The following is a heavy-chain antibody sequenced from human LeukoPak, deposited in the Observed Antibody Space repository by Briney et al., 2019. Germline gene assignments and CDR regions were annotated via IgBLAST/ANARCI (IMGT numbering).Heavy chain of an antibody. CDR2: IYYSGST. Sequence: SETLSLTCTVSGGSISSSSYYWGWIRQPPGKGLEWIGSIYYSGSTYYNPSLKSRVTISVDTSRNQFSLKLSSVTAADTAMYYCAGRYFDWLRGIDPWGQGTLVTVSS. D-gene: IGHD3-9*01. J-gene: IGHJ5*02. CDR3: AGRYFDWLRGIDP. V-gene: IGHV4-39*01. CDR1: GGSISSSSYY.